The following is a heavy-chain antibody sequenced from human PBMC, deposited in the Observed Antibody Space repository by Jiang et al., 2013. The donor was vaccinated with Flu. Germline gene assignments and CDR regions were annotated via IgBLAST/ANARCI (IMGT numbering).Heavy chain of an antibody. D-gene: IGHD3-22*01. CDR2: ISGSGGST. CDR1: GFTFSSYA. V-gene: IGHV3-23*01. Sequence: LSCAASGFTFSSYAMRLGPPGSREGGWEWVSAISGSGGSTYYADSVKGRFTISRDNSKNTLYLQMNSLRAEDTAVYYCAKSKGLHYYYDSSTRSWYFDLWGRGTLVTVSS. CDR3: AKSKGLHYYYDSSTRSWYFDL. J-gene: IGHJ2*01.